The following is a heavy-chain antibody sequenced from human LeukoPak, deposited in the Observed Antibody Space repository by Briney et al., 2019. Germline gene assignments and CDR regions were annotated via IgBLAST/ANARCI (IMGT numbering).Heavy chain of an antibody. V-gene: IGHV4-34*01. CDR3: ARYPYFDY. CDR1: GGSFSGYY. Sequence: PSETLSLTCAVYGGSFSGYYWSWIRQPPGKGLEWIGEINHSGSTNYNPSLKRRVTISVDTSKNQFSLKLSSVTAADTAVYYCARYPYFDYWGQGTLVTVSS. J-gene: IGHJ4*02. CDR2: INHSGST.